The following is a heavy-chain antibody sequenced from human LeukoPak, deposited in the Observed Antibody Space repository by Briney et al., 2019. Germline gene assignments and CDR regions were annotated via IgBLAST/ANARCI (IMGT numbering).Heavy chain of an antibody. CDR2: IYHSGST. J-gene: IGHJ5*02. Sequence: PSGTLSLTCAVSGGSISSGNWWSWVRQPPGKGLEWIGEIYHSGSTNYNPSLKSRVTISVDKSKNQFSLKLSSVTAADTAVYYCARLVRGVIITSWFDPWGQGTLVTVSS. CDR1: GGSISSGNW. D-gene: IGHD3-10*01. CDR3: ARLVRGVIITSWFDP. V-gene: IGHV4-4*02.